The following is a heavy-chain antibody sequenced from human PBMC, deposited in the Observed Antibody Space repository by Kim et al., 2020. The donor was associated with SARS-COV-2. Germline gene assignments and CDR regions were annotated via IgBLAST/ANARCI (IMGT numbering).Heavy chain of an antibody. V-gene: IGHV3-53*01. D-gene: IGHD3-10*01. Sequence: GGSLRLSCAASGFTVSTNDMNWVRQAPGKGLEWVSVLYSGGKIYYADSVKGRFTISRDNSENTLYLQMNNLRAEDTAVYYCARDLWGRTVWGKGTTVTVSS. CDR3: ARDLWGRTV. J-gene: IGHJ6*04. CDR2: LYSGGKI. CDR1: GFTVSTND.